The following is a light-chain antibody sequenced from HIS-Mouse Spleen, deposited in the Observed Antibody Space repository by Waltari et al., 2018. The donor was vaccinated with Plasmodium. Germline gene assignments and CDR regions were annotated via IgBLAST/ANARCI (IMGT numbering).Light chain of an antibody. V-gene: IGLV3-1*01. CDR2: QDS. J-gene: IGLJ2*01. Sequence: SYELTKPPSVSVSPGQTASITCSGDTLGDKYACWYQQKPGQSPVLVIYQDSKRPSGSPERFSGSNSGNTATLTISGTQAMDEADYYCQAWDSSTVVFVGVTKLTVL. CDR1: TLGDKY. CDR3: QAWDSSTVV.